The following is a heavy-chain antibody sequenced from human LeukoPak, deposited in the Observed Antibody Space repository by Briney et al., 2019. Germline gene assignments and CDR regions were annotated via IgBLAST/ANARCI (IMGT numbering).Heavy chain of an antibody. Sequence: SETLSLTCAVYGGSFSGYYWSWIRQPPGKGLEWIGEINHSGSTNYNPSLKSRVTISVDTSKNQFSLKLSSVTAADTAVYYCAREFDYGYYFDYWGQGTLVTVSS. J-gene: IGHJ4*02. V-gene: IGHV4-34*01. D-gene: IGHD4-17*01. CDR1: GGSFSGYY. CDR2: INHSGST. CDR3: AREFDYGYYFDY.